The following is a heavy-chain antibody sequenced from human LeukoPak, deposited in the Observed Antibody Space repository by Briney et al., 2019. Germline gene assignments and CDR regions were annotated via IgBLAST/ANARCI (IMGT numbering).Heavy chain of an antibody. V-gene: IGHV4-61*02. J-gene: IGHJ4*02. Sequence: SETLFLTCTVSGGSISSGSYYWSWIRQPAGKGLEWIGRIYTSGSTNYNPSLKSRVTISAGTSKNQFSLKLSSVTAADTAVYYCAREVTYCSSTSCYYFDYWGQGTLVTVSS. CDR2: IYTSGST. D-gene: IGHD2-2*01. CDR3: AREVTYCSSTSCYYFDY. CDR1: GGSISSGSYY.